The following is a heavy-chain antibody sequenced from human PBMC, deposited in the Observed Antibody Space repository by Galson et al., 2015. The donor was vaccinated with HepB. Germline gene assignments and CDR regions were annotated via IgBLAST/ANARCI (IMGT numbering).Heavy chain of an antibody. Sequence: SVKVSCKVSGYTLTELSMHWVRQAPGKGLEWMGGFDPEDGETIYAQKFQGRVTMTEDTSTDTAYMELSSLRSEDTAVYYCATSGDYYDSSGYYYPSVYWGQGTLVTVSS. V-gene: IGHV1-24*01. CDR2: FDPEDGET. J-gene: IGHJ4*02. D-gene: IGHD3-22*01. CDR1: GYTLTELS. CDR3: ATSGDYYDSSGYYYPSVY.